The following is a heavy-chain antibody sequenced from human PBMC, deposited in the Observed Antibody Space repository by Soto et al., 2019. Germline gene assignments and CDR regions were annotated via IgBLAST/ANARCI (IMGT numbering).Heavy chain of an antibody. Sequence: QVQLVQSGAAVKKPGASVKVSCKASGFSFTNYYVHWVRQAPGQGLEWMGIINPSGGTTNYAQKFQVRVTMTRDTSTSTVYMELSSLTSEDTAVYYCARDVVEYCSGGPCPTPYYYMDVWGKGTTVTVSS. D-gene: IGHD2-15*01. CDR1: GFSFTNYY. CDR3: ARDVVEYCSGGPCPTPYYYMDV. CDR2: INPSGGTT. V-gene: IGHV1-46*01. J-gene: IGHJ6*03.